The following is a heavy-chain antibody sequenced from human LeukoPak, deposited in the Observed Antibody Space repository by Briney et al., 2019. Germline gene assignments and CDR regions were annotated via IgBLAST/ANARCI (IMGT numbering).Heavy chain of an antibody. Sequence: SVKVSCKASGGTFSSYAISWVRQAPGQGLEWMGRIIPILGIANYAQKFQGRVTITADKSTSTAYMELSSLRSEDTAVYYCARDLTSSSWPDAFDIWGQGTMVTVSS. CDR2: IIPILGIA. J-gene: IGHJ3*02. CDR3: ARDLTSSSWPDAFDI. V-gene: IGHV1-69*04. D-gene: IGHD6-13*01. CDR1: GGTFSSYA.